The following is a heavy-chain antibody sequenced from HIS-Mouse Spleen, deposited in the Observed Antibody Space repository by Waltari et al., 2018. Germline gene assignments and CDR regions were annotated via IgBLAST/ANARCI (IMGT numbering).Heavy chain of an antibody. Sequence: EVQLLESGGGLVQPGGSLSLSCAASGFTFRIHAMSWVRQGPGKGLEWVSAISGSGGSTYYADSVKGRFTISRDNSKNTLYLQMNSLRAEDTAVYYCAKTLVRSRDFDYWGQGTLVTVSS. CDR2: ISGSGGST. J-gene: IGHJ4*02. D-gene: IGHD4-17*01. CDR3: AKTLVRSRDFDY. V-gene: IGHV3-23*01. CDR1: GFTFRIHA.